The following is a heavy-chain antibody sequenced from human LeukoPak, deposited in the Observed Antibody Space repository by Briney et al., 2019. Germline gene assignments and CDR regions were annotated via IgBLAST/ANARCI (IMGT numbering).Heavy chain of an antibody. CDR3: AQKGGTDH. CDR2: ISSTSGDV. Sequence: PPGGSLRLSCVASGFSFSRFGMNWVRQAPGKGLEWISHISSTSGDVYYADSVKGRFTISRDNAKNSLYLQMSSLRVEDTAIYYCAQKGGTDHWGQGTLVTVSS. V-gene: IGHV3-48*01. CDR1: GFSFSRFG. D-gene: IGHD2-15*01. J-gene: IGHJ4*02.